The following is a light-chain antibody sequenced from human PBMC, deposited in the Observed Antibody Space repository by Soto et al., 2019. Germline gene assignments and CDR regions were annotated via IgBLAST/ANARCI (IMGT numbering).Light chain of an antibody. CDR3: QQYGSSPLWT. CDR2: GAS. V-gene: IGKV3-20*01. CDR1: QSVSSSY. Sequence: SVLTQSPGTLSLSPWERATLSCRASQSVSSSYLAWYQRKPGQAPRLLIYGASSRATGIPDRFSGSGSGTDFTLTISRLEPEDFAVYYCQQYGSSPLWTFGQGTKVDIK. J-gene: IGKJ1*01.